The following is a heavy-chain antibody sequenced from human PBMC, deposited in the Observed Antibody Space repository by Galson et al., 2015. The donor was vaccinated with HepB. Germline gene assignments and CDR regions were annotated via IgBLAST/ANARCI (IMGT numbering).Heavy chain of an antibody. J-gene: IGHJ6*02. Sequence: SVKVSCKASGFTFTSSTVQWVRQARGQRLEWIGWIVVGSGATNYAQKFQERVTITRDMSTSTAYMELSRLRSEDTAVYYCAASGVVAGTYYYYYGMDVWGQGTTVTVSS. V-gene: IGHV1-58*01. CDR3: AASGVVAGTYYYYYGMDV. CDR1: GFTFTSST. D-gene: IGHD2-15*01. CDR2: IVVGSGAT.